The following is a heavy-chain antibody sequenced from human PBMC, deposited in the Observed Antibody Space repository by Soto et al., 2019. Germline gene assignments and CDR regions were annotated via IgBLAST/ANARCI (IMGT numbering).Heavy chain of an antibody. J-gene: IGHJ5*02. CDR2: IIPIFGTA. D-gene: IGHD3-10*01. CDR3: ARVGQGRAWFDL. CDR1: GGTFSSYA. V-gene: IGHV1-69*06. Sequence: TVKVSCKASGGTFSSYAISWVRQAPGQGLEWMGGIIPIFGTANYAQKFQGRVTITADKSTSTAYMELSSLRSEDTAVYYCARVGQGRAWFDLWGQGTLVTVSS.